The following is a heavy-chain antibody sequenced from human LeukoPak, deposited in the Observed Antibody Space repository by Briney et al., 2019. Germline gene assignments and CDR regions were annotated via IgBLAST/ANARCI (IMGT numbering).Heavy chain of an antibody. V-gene: IGHV1-3*01. CDR2: INAGNGNT. J-gene: IGHJ4*02. Sequence: ASVKVSCKASGGTFSSYAISWVRQAPGQRLEWMGWINAGNGNTKYSQKVQGRVTITRDTSASTAYMELSSLRSEDTAVYYCASHHDLDYWGQGTLVTVSS. CDR3: ASHHDLDY. CDR1: GGTFSSYA.